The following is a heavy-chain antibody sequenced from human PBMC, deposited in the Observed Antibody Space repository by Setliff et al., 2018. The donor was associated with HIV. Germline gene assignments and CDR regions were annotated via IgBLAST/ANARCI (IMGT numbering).Heavy chain of an antibody. J-gene: IGHJ6*03. V-gene: IGHV3-23*01. CDR3: AKVGGDGRFHYYHMDV. CDR1: GFTFSSYA. D-gene: IGHD2-21*02. CDR2: ISAGGGDT. Sequence: PGGSLRLSCAASGFTFSSYAMSWVRQAPGKGLEWVSTISAGGGDTCYADSVKGRFTISRDNSKNTLYLRMNRLRPEDTAVYYCAKVGGDGRFHYYHMDVWGKGTTVTVSS.